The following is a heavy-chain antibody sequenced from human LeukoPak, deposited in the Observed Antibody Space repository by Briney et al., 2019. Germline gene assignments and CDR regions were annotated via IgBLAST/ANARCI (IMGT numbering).Heavy chain of an antibody. CDR2: IYPGDSDT. J-gene: IGHJ3*02. CDR3: ARRPRGVVPAAKAFDI. Sequence: GESLQISCKGSGSHFTHYWIGWVRQMPGKGLEWMGIIYPGDSDTRYSPSFQGQVTISADKSISTAYLQWSSLKASDTAMYYCARRPRGVVPAAKAFDIWGQGTMVTVSS. V-gene: IGHV5-51*01. D-gene: IGHD2-2*01. CDR1: GSHFTHYW.